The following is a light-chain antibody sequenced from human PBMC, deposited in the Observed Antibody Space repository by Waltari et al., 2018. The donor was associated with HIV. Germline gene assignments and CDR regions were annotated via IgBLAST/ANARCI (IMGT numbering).Light chain of an antibody. CDR3: NSYAGSNNLV. Sequence: QSALTQPPSPSGSPGQSVTISCTGTSSDVGGINYVSWYQQHPGTAHKLMIYDVSKRPSGVPDRFSGSKSGNTASLTVSGLQAEDEADYYCNSYAGSNNLVFGGGTKLTVL. CDR1: SSDVGGINY. V-gene: IGLV2-8*01. J-gene: IGLJ2*01. CDR2: DVS.